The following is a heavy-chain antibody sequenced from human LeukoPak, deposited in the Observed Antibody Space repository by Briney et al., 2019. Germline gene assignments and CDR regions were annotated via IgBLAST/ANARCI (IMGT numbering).Heavy chain of an antibody. CDR3: ARGAIFGVPEGWFDP. J-gene: IGHJ5*02. D-gene: IGHD3-3*01. CDR1: GDTVSSNNAA. Sequence: SQTLSLTCAISGDTVSSNNAAWNWIRQSPSRGLEWLGRTYYRSRWYNDYAVSVKSRITITPDTSKNQFSLHLNSVTPEGTAVYYCARGAIFGVPEGWFDPWGQGTLVTVSS. CDR2: TYYRSRWYN. V-gene: IGHV6-1*01.